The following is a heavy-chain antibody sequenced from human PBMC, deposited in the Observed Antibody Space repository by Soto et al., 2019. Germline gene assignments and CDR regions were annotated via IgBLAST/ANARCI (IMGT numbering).Heavy chain of an antibody. CDR3: ARARPDIVQLAGATPGYYGMDV. J-gene: IGHJ6*02. CDR2: ISGSGSHI. CDR1: GFSFSGYF. D-gene: IGHD2-15*01. Sequence: GGSLRLSCGVSGFSFSGYFMTWIRQAPGKGLEWISYISGSGSHIYYADSVKGRFTTSRDNARNSLYLQLNSLRVEDTAVYYCARARPDIVQLAGATPGYYGMDVWGQGTTVTVSS. V-gene: IGHV3-11*01.